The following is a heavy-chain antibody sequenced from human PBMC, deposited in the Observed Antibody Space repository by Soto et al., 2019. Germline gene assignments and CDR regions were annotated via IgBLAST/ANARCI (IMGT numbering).Heavy chain of an antibody. Sequence: GGSLRLSCGAGGFTFSRYAMSWVRQAPGKGLEWVSGISAGGGNTFYADSVRGRFTISRDNSKNTLDLQMSSLRAEDAALYFCVKHSEYQLLSWFDPWGQGTLVTVSS. V-gene: IGHV3-23*01. CDR2: ISAGGGNT. J-gene: IGHJ5*02. D-gene: IGHD2-2*01. CDR1: GFTFSRYA. CDR3: VKHSEYQLLSWFDP.